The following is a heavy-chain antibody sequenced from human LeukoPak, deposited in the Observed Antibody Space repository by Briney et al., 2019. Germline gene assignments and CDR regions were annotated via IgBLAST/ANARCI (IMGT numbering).Heavy chain of an antibody. CDR1: GFTFSSYA. CDR3: ARSSYSGNYYGDY. D-gene: IGHD1-26*01. CDR2: IGASGGNI. J-gene: IGHJ4*02. V-gene: IGHV3-23*01. Sequence: PGGSLRLSCAASGFTFSSYAMSWVRQAPGKGLEWVSGIGASGGNIFYVDSVKGRFTISRDNSRDTLYLQMNSLRAEDTAVYYCARSSYSGNYYGDYWGQGTLVTVSS.